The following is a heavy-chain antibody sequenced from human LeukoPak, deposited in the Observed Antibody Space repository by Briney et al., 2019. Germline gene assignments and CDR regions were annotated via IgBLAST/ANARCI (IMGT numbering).Heavy chain of an antibody. V-gene: IGHV3-23*01. Sequence: PGGSLRLSCAASGFTFSGYAMSWVRQAPGKGLEWVSTISGSGGSTYYADSVKGRFTISRDDSKNTLYLQMTSLRAEDTAVYYCAKGGPYGDYPWWYFDLWGRGTLISVSS. CDR2: ISGSGGST. CDR1: GFTFSGYA. D-gene: IGHD4-17*01. CDR3: AKGGPYGDYPWWYFDL. J-gene: IGHJ2*01.